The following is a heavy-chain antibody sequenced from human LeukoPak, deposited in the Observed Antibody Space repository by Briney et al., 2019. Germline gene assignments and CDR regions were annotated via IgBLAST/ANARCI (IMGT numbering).Heavy chain of an antibody. CDR3: AREPRAPDYYGSGLKGGLDV. CDR2: ISSSGSTI. J-gene: IGHJ6*04. V-gene: IGHV3-48*03. CDR1: GFTFSSYE. Sequence: GGSLRLSCAASGFTFSSYEMNWVRQAPGKGLEGVSYISSSGSTIYYADSVKGRFTISRDNAKNSLYLQMNSLRAEDTAVYYCAREPRAPDYYGSGLKGGLDVWGKGTTVTVSS. D-gene: IGHD3-10*01.